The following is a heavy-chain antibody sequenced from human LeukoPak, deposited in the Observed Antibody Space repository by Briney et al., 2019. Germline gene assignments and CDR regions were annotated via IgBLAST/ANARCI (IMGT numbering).Heavy chain of an antibody. J-gene: IGHJ4*02. Sequence: ASVKVSCKASGYTFTGYYMHWVRQAPGQGLEWMGWINPNSGGTNYAQKFQGRVTMTRDTSISTAYMELSRLRSDDTAVYYCARGSPLVGAPGDYWGQGTLVTVSS. CDR3: ARGSPLVGAPGDY. D-gene: IGHD1-26*01. CDR1: GYTFTGYY. CDR2: INPNSGGT. V-gene: IGHV1-2*02.